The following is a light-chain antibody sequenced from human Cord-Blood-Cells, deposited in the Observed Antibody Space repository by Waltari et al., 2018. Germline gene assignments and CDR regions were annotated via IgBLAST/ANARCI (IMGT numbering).Light chain of an antibody. CDR2: GAS. V-gene: IGKV3-15*01. J-gene: IGKJ1*01. CDR3: QQYNNWPRT. CDR1: QRVSSN. Sequence: EIVMTQSPATLSVSPGERATLSCRASQRVSSNLAWYQQKPGQAPRLLIYGASTRATGIPARFSGSWSGTEFTLTISSLQSEDFAVYYCQQYNNWPRTFGQGTKVEI.